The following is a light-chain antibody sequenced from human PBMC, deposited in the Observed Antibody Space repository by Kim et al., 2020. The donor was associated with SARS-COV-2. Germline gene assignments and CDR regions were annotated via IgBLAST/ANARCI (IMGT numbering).Light chain of an antibody. V-gene: IGLV6-57*01. CDR3: QSYDSSTWV. J-gene: IGLJ3*02. CDR2: EDD. Sequence: GKTVTIACTPDSGTIASNFVQWFQQRPGSSPTTVIFEDDQRPSGVPDRFSGSVDVSSNSASLTISGLKTEDEADYYCQSYDSSTWVFGGGTQLTVL. CDR1: SGTIASNF.